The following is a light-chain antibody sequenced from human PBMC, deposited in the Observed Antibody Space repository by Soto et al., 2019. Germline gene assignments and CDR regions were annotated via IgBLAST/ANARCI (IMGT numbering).Light chain of an antibody. CDR2: DAS. Sequence: EIVMTQSPATLSVSPGERATLSCWASQSIRSALAWYQQKPGQVPRLLIYDASTRASGVPARFSGSGSGTEFTLTISSLQSEDFAVYYCQQYNAWRTFGQGTKVEIK. CDR1: QSIRSA. V-gene: IGKV3-15*01. CDR3: QQYNAWRT. J-gene: IGKJ1*01.